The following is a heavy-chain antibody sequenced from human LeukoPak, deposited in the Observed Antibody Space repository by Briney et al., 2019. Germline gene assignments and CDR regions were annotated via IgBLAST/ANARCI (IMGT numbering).Heavy chain of an antibody. Sequence: ASVKVSCKASGYTFTGYYMRWVRQAPGQGLEWMGWINPNSGGTNYAQKFQGRVTMTRDTSISTAYMELSRLRSDDTAVYYCAKVAVVADVFAYFDYWGQGTLVTVSS. CDR3: AKVAVVADVFAYFDY. V-gene: IGHV1-2*02. J-gene: IGHJ4*02. CDR1: GYTFTGYY. CDR2: INPNSGGT. D-gene: IGHD2-15*01.